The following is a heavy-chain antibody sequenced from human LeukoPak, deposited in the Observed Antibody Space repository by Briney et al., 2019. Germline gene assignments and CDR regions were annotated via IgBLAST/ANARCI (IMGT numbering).Heavy chain of an antibody. CDR2: IYYSRST. Sequence: SETLSLTCTVSGGSISSYYWSWIRQPPGKGLEWIGYIYYSRSTNSNPSLKSRVTISVDTSKNQFSLNLSSVTAADTAVYYCARHAYTYAQSLLSLDYWGQGTLVTVSS. V-gene: IGHV4-59*08. J-gene: IGHJ4*02. CDR1: GGSISSYY. CDR3: ARHAYTYAQSLLSLDY. D-gene: IGHD5-18*01.